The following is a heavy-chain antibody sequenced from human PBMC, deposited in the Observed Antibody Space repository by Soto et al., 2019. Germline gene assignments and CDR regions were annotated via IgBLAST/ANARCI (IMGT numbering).Heavy chain of an antibody. CDR3: ARDGGPGGWNPNWFDP. CDR1: GASVTTKY. D-gene: IGHD1-1*01. V-gene: IGHV4-4*07. J-gene: IGHJ5*02. Sequence: QVQLQESGPGLVKPSETLSLICNVSGASVTTKYWNWIRQPAGKGLEWLGRIYVSGATSYNPALKGRLTMSVDPSKNQFSLRLKSLTAADTAVYYCARDGGPGGWNPNWFDPWGQGILVTVSS. CDR2: IYVSGAT.